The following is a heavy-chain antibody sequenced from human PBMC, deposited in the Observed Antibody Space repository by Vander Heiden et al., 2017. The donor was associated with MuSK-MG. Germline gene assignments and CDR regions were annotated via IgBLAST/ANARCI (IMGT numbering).Heavy chain of an antibody. D-gene: IGHD6-6*01. CDR3: AGGGLRGAARH. CDR1: GYSFTTSD. V-gene: IGHV1-8*01. CDR2: VTPHSGNS. Sequence: QVQLVQSGAEVRKPGASVKVSCKTSGYSFTTSDIHWVRQAAGQGLEWMGWVTPHSGNSGSAKKFQGKVTMTRDTSISTAYLQVSSLTSEDTAVYYCAGGGLRGAARHWGQGTLVIVSS. J-gene: IGHJ4*02.